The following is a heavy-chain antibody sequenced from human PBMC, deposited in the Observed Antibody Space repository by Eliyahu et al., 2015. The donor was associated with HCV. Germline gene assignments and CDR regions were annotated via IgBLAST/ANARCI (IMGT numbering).Heavy chain of an antibody. J-gene: IGHJ4*02. CDR3: SRRPSTGALHN. D-gene: IGHD7-27*01. CDR2: IRTKSDNYAT. Sequence: EVQLVESGGGLVQPGGSLKLSCAASGFXFXGXDIHWVRXASGKGLEWIGRIRTKSDNYATAYTVSVKGRFTISRDDSENTASMQMDSLKTEDTAIYYCSRRPSTGALHNWGQGTLVTVSS. V-gene: IGHV3-73*02. CDR1: GFXFXGXD.